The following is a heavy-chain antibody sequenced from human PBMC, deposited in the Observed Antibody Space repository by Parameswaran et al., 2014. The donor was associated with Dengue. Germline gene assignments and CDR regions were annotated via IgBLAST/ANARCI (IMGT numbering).Heavy chain of an antibody. V-gene: IGHV3-23*01. J-gene: IGHJ4*02. D-gene: IGHD3-16*01. CDR2: ISGSGGST. CDR3: AKGKVIYDYVWGSYCPWCLDY. Sequence: RWIRQPPGKGLEWVSAISGSGGSTYYADSVKGRFTISRDNSKNTLYLQMNSLRAEDTAVYYCAKGKVIYDYVWGSYCPWCLDYWGQGTLVTVSS.